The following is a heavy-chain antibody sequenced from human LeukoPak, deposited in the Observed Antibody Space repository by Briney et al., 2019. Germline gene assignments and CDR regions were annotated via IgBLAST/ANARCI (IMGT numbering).Heavy chain of an antibody. Sequence: PSQTLSLTCAVSGGSVTSGTYYWSWIRQPAGKGLEWIGRIYTSGSTNYNPSLKSRLTISIDTSKNHFSLKLSSVTAADTAVYYCAREWQYQFDYWGQGTLVTVSS. D-gene: IGHD4-11*01. J-gene: IGHJ4*02. CDR3: AREWQYQFDY. V-gene: IGHV4-61*02. CDR1: GGSVTSGTYY. CDR2: IYTSGST.